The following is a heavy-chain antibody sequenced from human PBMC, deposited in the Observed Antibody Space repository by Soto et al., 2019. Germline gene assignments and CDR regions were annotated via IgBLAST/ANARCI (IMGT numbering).Heavy chain of an antibody. CDR2: IYYSGST. J-gene: IGHJ6*03. CDR3: ARVWTTGTLYYYYYYMDV. Sequence: PSETLSLTCTVSGGSISSGGYYWSWIRQHPGKGLEWIGYIYYSGSTYYNPSLKSRVTISVDTSKNQFSLKLSSVTAADTAVYYCARVWTTGTLYYYYYYMDVWGKGTTVTVSS. D-gene: IGHD4-17*01. V-gene: IGHV4-31*03. CDR1: GGSISSGGYY.